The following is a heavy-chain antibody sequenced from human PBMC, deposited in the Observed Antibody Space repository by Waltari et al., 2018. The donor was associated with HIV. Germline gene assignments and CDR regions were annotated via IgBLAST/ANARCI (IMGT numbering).Heavy chain of an antibody. D-gene: IGHD6-13*01. CDR2: IWYDGSKK. V-gene: IGHV3-33*01. CDR3: ARKYSSSWGAPFDY. CDR1: GFTLRGYG. Sequence: QVPLVESERGVVQPGRSLGLSCATSGFTLRGYGMHWVSQAPGKGLEWVTVIWYDGSKKYYADSVKGRFTISRDNSKNTLYLQMNSLRIEDTAVYYCARKYSSSWGAPFDYWGQGTLVTVSS. J-gene: IGHJ4*02.